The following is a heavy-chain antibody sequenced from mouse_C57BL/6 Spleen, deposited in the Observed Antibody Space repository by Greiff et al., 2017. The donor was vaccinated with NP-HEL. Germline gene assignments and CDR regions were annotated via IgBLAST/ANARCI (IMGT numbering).Heavy chain of an antibody. CDR2: INPNNGGT. D-gene: IGHD1-1*01. V-gene: IGHV1-26*01. CDR1: GYTFTDYY. Sequence: VQLQQSGPELVKPGASVKISCKASGYTFTDYYMNWVKQSHGKSLEWIGDINPNNGGTSYNQKFKGKATLTVDKSSSTAYMELRSLTSEDSAVYYCARSGKDYYGSSHWYFDVWGTGTTVTVSS. J-gene: IGHJ1*03. CDR3: ARSGKDYYGSSHWYFDV.